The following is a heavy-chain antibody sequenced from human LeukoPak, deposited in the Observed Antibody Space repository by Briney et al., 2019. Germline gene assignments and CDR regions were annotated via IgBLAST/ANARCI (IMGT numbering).Heavy chain of an antibody. J-gene: IGHJ3*02. CDR2: IIPIFGTA. CDR1: GGTFSSYA. Sequence: GASVKVSCKASGGTFSSYAISWVRQAPGQGLEWMGGIIPIFGTANYAQKFQGGVTITADESTSTAYMELSSLRSEDTAVYYCARWVYCSSTSSLWMPGDAFDIWGQGTMVTVSS. D-gene: IGHD2-2*01. CDR3: ARWVYCSSTSSLWMPGDAFDI. V-gene: IGHV1-69*13.